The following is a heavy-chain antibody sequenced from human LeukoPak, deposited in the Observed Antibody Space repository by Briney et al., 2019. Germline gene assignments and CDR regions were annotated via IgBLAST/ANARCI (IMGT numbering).Heavy chain of an antibody. CDR2: MNPNSGNT. J-gene: IGHJ5*02. CDR1: GYTFTSYD. Sequence: GASVKVSCKASGYTFTSYDINWVRQATGQGLEWMGWMNPNSGNTGYAQKFQGRVTMTRNTSISTAYMELSSLRSEDTAVYYCARGDFPEFSSSWYKNNWFDPWGQGTLVTVSS. D-gene: IGHD6-13*01. V-gene: IGHV1-8*01. CDR3: ARGDFPEFSSSWYKNNWFDP.